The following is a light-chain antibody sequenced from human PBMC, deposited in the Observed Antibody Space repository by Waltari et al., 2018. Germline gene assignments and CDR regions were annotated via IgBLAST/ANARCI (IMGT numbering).Light chain of an antibody. Sequence: QSVLTQPPSVSGAPGQRVTLSCTGSSSNIGAGYDVPWYQQIPGTAPKLPIYGNKNRPSGVPDRFSGSQSGTSASLAITGLQAEDEADYYCQSFDSSLRTSVFGGGSRLTVL. CDR1: SSNIGAGYD. V-gene: IGLV1-40*01. CDR3: QSFDSSLRTSV. J-gene: IGLJ3*02. CDR2: GNK.